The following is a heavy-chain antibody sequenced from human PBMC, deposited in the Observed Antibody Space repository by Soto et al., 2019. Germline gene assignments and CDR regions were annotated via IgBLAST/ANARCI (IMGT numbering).Heavy chain of an antibody. CDR3: AIVAVDGTSKVDY. Sequence: QVQLVESGGGVVQPGRSLRLSCAASGFTFSSYAMHWVRQAPGKGLEWVAVISYDGSNKYYADSVKGRFTISRDNSKNTLYLQMNSLRAEDTAVYYCAIVAVDGTSKVDYWGQGTLVTVSS. V-gene: IGHV3-30-3*01. D-gene: IGHD6-19*01. CDR1: GFTFSSYA. J-gene: IGHJ4*02. CDR2: ISYDGSNK.